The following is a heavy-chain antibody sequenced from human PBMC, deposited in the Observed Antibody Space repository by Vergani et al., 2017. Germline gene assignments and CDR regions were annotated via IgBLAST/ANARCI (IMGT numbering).Heavy chain of an antibody. CDR1: EFTFSNYV. CDR2: ISGSGVSA. Sequence: EVQLLESGGGLVQPGGSLRLTCAASEFTFSNYVMNWVRQAPGKGLEWVSGISGSGVSAYYTDSVQGRFTIPRDNSKNMLFLQMNNLITEDTAIYYCAKQYFVAGNYLFDYWGQETLVTVSS. D-gene: IGHD3-9*01. V-gene: IGHV3-23*01. J-gene: IGHJ4*02. CDR3: AKQYFVAGNYLFDY.